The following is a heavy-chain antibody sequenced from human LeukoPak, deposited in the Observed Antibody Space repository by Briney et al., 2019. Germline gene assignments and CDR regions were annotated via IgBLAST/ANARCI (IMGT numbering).Heavy chain of an antibody. Sequence: SETLSLTCAVYGGSFSGYYWSWIRQPPGKGLEWIGYIYYSGSTNYNPSLKSRVTISVDTSKNQFSLKLSSVTAADTAVYYCARRVLRYFDWLTAWFDPWGQGALVTVSS. V-gene: IGHV4-34*01. CDR1: GGSFSGYY. CDR2: IYYSGST. D-gene: IGHD3-9*01. CDR3: ARRVLRYFDWLTAWFDP. J-gene: IGHJ5*02.